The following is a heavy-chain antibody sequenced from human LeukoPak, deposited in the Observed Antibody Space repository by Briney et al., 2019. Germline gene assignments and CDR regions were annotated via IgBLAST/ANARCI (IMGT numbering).Heavy chain of an antibody. CDR3: ARGSSSWYSDY. J-gene: IGHJ4*02. CDR2: IIPILGIA. D-gene: IGHD6-13*01. CDR1: VGTFISYA. Sequence: ASVTVSFKASVGTFISYAISWVRQAPGQGLEWMGRIIPILGIANYAQKFQGRVTITADKSTSTAYMELSSLRSEDTAVYYCARGSSSWYSDYWGQGTLVTVSS. V-gene: IGHV1-69*04.